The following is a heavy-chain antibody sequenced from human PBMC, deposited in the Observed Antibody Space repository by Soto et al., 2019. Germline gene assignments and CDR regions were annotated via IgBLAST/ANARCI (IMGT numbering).Heavy chain of an antibody. D-gene: IGHD3-22*01. CDR2: ISPYNDDT. Sequence: ASVKVSCKASGYSFSSYGITWVRQAPGQGLEWLGWISPYNDDTKYAQRLQGRVTMTTDTSTRTAYMDIRGLRSDDTAIYYCARRGYYDGRGPRNYHYYGRDVWG. V-gene: IGHV1-18*01. CDR3: ARRGYYDGRGPRNYHYYGRDV. J-gene: IGHJ6*02. CDR1: GYSFSSYG.